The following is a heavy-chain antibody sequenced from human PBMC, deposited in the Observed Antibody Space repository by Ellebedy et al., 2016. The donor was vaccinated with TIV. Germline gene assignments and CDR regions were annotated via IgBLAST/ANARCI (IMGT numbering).Heavy chain of an antibody. CDR2: IRSKVYGGTT. D-gene: IGHD1-7*01. CDR3: ARGRNYYFDL. CDR1: GFTFSDHY. Sequence: PGGSLRLSCAVSGFTFSDHYMNWVRQAPGQGLEWVGFIRSKVYGGTTEYAASVRGRLTISRDDSKNSLYLQMNSHKTEDTAVYYGARGRNYYFDLWGRGTLVTVSS. J-gene: IGHJ2*01. V-gene: IGHV3-72*01.